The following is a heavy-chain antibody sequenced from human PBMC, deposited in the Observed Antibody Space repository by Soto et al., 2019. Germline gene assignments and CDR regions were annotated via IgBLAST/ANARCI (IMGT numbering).Heavy chain of an antibody. CDR2: IRSKPYGVTA. CDR3: ARGIWEMATIRPENY. D-gene: IGHD5-12*01. CDR1: GFTFGDYA. Sequence: KPGGSLRLSCTGSGFTFGDYAMSWFRQAPGKGLEWVGFIRSKPYGVTAEYAASVKGKSTISRDDSKSIAYLQMNSLTTEDTAVYYCARGIWEMATIRPENYWGQGTPVTVSS. J-gene: IGHJ4*02. V-gene: IGHV3-49*05.